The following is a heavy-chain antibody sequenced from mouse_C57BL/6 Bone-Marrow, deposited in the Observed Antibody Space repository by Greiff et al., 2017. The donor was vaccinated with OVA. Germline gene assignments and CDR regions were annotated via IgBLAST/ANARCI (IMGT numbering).Heavy chain of an antibody. Sequence: EVKLMESGPVLVKPGASVKMSCKASGYTFTDYYMNWVKQSHGKSLEWIGVINPYNGGTSYNQKFKGKATLTGDKSSSTAYMELNSLTSEDSAVYYCARGGFAYWGQGTLVTVSA. CDR2: INPYNGGT. CDR3: ARGGFAY. CDR1: GYTFTDYY. J-gene: IGHJ3*01. V-gene: IGHV1-19*01.